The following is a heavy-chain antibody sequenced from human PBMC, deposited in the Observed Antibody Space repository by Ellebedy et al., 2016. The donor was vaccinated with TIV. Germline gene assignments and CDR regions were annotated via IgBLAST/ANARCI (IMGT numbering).Heavy chain of an antibody. CDR1: GFTFSSYA. V-gene: IGHV3-21*06. CDR3: VRTGRPWFDY. D-gene: IGHD2-8*02. Sequence: GESLKISCVVSGFTFSSYAMTWVRQAPGKGLEWVSTISDSATTYYADSVKGRFTVSRDDAKNSLYLHMNSLKAEDTAVYYCVRTGRPWFDYWGQGTLVTVSS. CDR2: ISDSATT. J-gene: IGHJ4*02.